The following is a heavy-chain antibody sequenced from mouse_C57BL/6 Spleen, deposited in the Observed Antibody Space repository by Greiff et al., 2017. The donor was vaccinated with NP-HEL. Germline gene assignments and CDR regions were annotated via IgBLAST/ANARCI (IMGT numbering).Heavy chain of an antibody. Sequence: EVQLQQSGPELVKPGASVKISCKASGYSFTDYNMNWVKQSNGKSLEWIGVINPNYGTTSYNQKFKGKATLTVDQSSSTDYMQLNSLTSEDSAVYYCAYSNYVNYYAMDYWGQGTSVTVSS. J-gene: IGHJ4*01. V-gene: IGHV1-39*01. CDR3: AYSNYVNYYAMDY. CDR1: GYSFTDYN. D-gene: IGHD2-5*01. CDR2: INPNYGTT.